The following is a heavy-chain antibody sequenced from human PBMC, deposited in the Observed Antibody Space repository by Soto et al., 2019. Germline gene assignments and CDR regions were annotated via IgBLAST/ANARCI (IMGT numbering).Heavy chain of an antibody. CDR1: GFTFTTSA. CDR3: ATERRYCSGGSCYVGYFDY. J-gene: IGHJ4*02. V-gene: IGHV1-58*01. CDR2: IVVGSGNT. D-gene: IGHD2-15*01. Sequence: SVKVSCKASGFTFTTSAVQWVRQARGQRLEWIGWIVVGSGNTNSAQKFQERVTFTRDMSTSTAYMELSSLRSEDTAVYYCATERRYCSGGSCYVGYFDYWGQGTQVTVSS.